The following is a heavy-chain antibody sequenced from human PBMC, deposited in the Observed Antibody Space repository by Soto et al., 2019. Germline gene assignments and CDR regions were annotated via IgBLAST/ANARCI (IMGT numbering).Heavy chain of an antibody. Sequence: ASVKVSCKASGYTFTDYYIHWVRQAPGQGLEWMGRINPNSGDTTFAPKFQGRVTMTRDTSMSTAYMQLSRLRSDDTAVYYCARDWYYYDSSGYSKPVSYSYSGMDVWGHGTTVTVS. CDR2: INPNSGDT. CDR3: ARDWYYYDSSGYSKPVSYSYSGMDV. V-gene: IGHV1-2*06. J-gene: IGHJ6*01. D-gene: IGHD3-22*01. CDR1: GYTFTDYY.